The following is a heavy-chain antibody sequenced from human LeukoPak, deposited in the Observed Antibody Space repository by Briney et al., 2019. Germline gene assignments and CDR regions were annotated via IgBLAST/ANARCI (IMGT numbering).Heavy chain of an antibody. D-gene: IGHD5-12*01. Sequence: SETLSLTCTVSGDPISSYSDYKWTWIRQPPGKRLEWIGYIYYSGSTNYSPSLRSRVTISVDTSKNQFSLKLTSVTAADTAVYYCAREYSAFDYWSQGTLVTVSS. J-gene: IGHJ4*02. CDR2: IYYSGST. CDR3: AREYSAFDY. V-gene: IGHV4-61*08. CDR1: GDPISSYSDY.